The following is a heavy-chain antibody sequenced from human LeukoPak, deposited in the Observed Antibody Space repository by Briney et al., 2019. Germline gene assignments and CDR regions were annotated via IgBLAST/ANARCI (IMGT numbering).Heavy chain of an antibody. J-gene: IGHJ3*02. D-gene: IGHD6-19*01. CDR1: GFTFTGYF. V-gene: IGHV1-2*02. Sequence: ASVKVSCKASGFTFTGYFLHYVRQAPGQGLERMGWINPKTGGTKYAQNFQGRVTMTSDTSISTAYLQWSSLKASDTAMYYCARHRASGWHRFRADAFDIWGQGTMVTVSS. CDR3: ARHRASGWHRFRADAFDI. CDR2: INPKTGGT.